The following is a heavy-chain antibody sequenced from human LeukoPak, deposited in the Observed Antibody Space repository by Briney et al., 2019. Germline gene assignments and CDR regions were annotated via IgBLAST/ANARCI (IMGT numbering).Heavy chain of an antibody. CDR1: GFTFSSNA. Sequence: GGSLRLSCAASGFTFSSNAMSWVRQAPGKGLEWVSSISGSGGTTNYADSVKGRFTISRDNSKNTLYLQMNSLRAEDTAVYYCAKDTAMVTFFDYWGQGTLVTVSS. CDR2: ISGSGGTT. V-gene: IGHV3-23*01. D-gene: IGHD5-18*01. J-gene: IGHJ4*02. CDR3: AKDTAMVTFFDY.